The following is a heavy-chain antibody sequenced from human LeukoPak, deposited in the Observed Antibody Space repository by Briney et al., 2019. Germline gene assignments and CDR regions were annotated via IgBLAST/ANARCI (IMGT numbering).Heavy chain of an antibody. J-gene: IGHJ6*02. CDR3: ARGGDYGDYRNYYYYGMDV. Sequence: QPGRSLRLSCAASGFTFSSYSMNWVRQAPGKGLEWVSYISSSSSTIYYADSVKGRFTISRDNAKNSLYLQMNSLRAEDTAVYYCARGGDYGDYRNYYYYGMDVWGQGTTVTVSS. CDR1: GFTFSSYS. D-gene: IGHD4-17*01. CDR2: ISSSSSTI. V-gene: IGHV3-48*04.